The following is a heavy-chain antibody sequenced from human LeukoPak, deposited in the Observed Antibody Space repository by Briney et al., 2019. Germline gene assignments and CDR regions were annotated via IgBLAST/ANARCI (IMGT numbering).Heavy chain of an antibody. J-gene: IGHJ6*02. CDR1: GFTVSSNY. CDR2: IYSGGST. CDR3: ARDIPSGGNYYYYGMDV. V-gene: IGHV3-66*01. Sequence: GGSLRLSCAASGFTVSSNYMSWVRQAPGKGLEWVSVIYSGGSTYYADSVKGRFTISRDNSKNTLYLQINSLRAEDTAVYYCARDIPSGGNYYYYGMDVWGQGTTVTVSS. D-gene: IGHD2-15*01.